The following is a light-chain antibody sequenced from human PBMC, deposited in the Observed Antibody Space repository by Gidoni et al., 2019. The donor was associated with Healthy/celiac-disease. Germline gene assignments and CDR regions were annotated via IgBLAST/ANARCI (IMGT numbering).Light chain of an antibody. CDR2: LNSDGSH. V-gene: IGLV4-69*01. J-gene: IGLJ3*02. Sequence: LHCTLSSGHSSYAIAWHQQQPEKGPRYLMKLNSDGSHSKGDGIPDRFSGSSSGAERYLTISSLQSEDEADYYCQTWGTGNWVFGGGTKLTVL. CDR1: SGHSSYA. CDR3: QTWGTGNWV.